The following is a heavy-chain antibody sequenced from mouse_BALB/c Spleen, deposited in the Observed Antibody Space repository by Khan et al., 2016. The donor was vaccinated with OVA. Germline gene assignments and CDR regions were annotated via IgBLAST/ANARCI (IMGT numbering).Heavy chain of an antibody. CDR1: GFSLSRYS. D-gene: IGHD3-3*01. J-gene: IGHJ1*01. CDR2: IWGGGST. CDR3: ARNRDGGSYWYFDV. Sequence: QVQLKESGPGLVAPSQSLSITCTVSGFSLSRYSVHWVRQPPGKGLEWLGIIWGGGSTDYNSALKSRLSINKDNSKSQVFLKMNSLQTDDTAMYYWARNRDGGSYWYFDVWGAGTTVTVSA. V-gene: IGHV2-6-4*01.